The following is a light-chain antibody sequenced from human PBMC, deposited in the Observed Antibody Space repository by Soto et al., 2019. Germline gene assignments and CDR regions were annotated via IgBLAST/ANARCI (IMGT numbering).Light chain of an antibody. V-gene: IGKV1-5*01. CDR2: EAS. CDR3: QQYNSSSS. Sequence: IHVNRSPSTLSASLGDRVTITCQASQSVSRWLAWYHQKPGKAPRLLIYEASTLGSGVPSRFSGSGSGTEFTLTISSLQPGDFATYYCQQYNSSSSFGQGTKVDIK. CDR1: QSVSRW. J-gene: IGKJ1*01.